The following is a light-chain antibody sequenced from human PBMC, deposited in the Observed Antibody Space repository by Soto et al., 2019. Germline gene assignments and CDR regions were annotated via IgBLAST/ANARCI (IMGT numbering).Light chain of an antibody. CDR2: RAS. V-gene: IGKV3-15*01. Sequence: IVMTQSPATLSVSPGERATLSCRASQNIYSNVAWYQQRPGQAPRLLIYRASTRATGIPARFSGSGSGTEFTLTISSLQSEDFALYYCHQYNSWPPGTFGQGTKVDI. CDR1: QNIYSN. J-gene: IGKJ2*01. CDR3: HQYNSWPPGT.